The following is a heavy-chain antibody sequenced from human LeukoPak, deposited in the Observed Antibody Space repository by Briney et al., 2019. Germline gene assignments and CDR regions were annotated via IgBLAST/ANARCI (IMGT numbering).Heavy chain of an antibody. CDR1: GFTFSRYG. CDR3: ATQFYASGNYYSPIHY. V-gene: IGHV3-30*02. J-gene: IGHJ4*01. CDR2: IRYDESDK. Sequence: GGSLRLSCAASGFTFSRYGMHWVRQAPGKGLQWVGFIRYDESDKKYEASVKGRFTISRYNSKGTVSLQMYSLRVEDTAVYYCATQFYASGNYYSPIHYWGHGTLVTVSS. D-gene: IGHD2/OR15-2a*01.